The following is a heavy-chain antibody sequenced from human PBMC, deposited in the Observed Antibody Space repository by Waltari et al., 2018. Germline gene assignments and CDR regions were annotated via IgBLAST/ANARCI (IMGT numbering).Heavy chain of an antibody. V-gene: IGHV1-2*02. D-gene: IGHD4-4*01. CDR2: INPNSGGT. CDR3: AREATVTTSSWWFDP. Sequence: QVQLVQSGAEVKKPGSSVKVSCKASGGTFSSYAISWVRQAPGQGLEWMGWINPNSGGTNDAQKFQGRVTMTRDTSISTAYMELSRLRSDDTAVYYCAREATVTTSSWWFDPWGQGTLVTVSS. CDR1: GGTFSSYA. J-gene: IGHJ5*02.